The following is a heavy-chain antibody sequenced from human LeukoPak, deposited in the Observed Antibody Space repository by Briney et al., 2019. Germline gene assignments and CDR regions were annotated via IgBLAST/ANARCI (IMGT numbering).Heavy chain of an antibody. CDR1: GGTFRSYW. CDR2: INQDETEI. J-gene: IGHJ4*02. D-gene: IGHD2-2*01. CDR3: ARDRRTSGFFYHDY. Sequence: GGSLRLSCAASGGTFRSYWMSWVRQAPGQGLEWVANINQDETEIYYLDSVKGRFTISRDNAKNSLYLQMNSLRAEDTAVYYCARDRRTSGFFYHDYWGPGTLVTVSS. V-gene: IGHV3-7*04.